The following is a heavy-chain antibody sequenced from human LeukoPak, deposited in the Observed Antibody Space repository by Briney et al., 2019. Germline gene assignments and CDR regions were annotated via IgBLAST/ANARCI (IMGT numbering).Heavy chain of an antibody. J-gene: IGHJ6*03. Sequence: ASVKVSCKASGYTFTGYYMHWVRQAPGQGLEWMGWINPNSGGTNYAQKFQGRVTMARDTSISTAYMELSRLRSDDTAVYYCARGYCTNGVCLRLNMDVWGKGTTVTVSS. D-gene: IGHD2-8*01. CDR3: ARGYCTNGVCLRLNMDV. V-gene: IGHV1-2*02. CDR2: INPNSGGT. CDR1: GYTFTGYY.